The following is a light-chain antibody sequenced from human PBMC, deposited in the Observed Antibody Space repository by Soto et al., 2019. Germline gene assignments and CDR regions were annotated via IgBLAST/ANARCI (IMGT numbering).Light chain of an antibody. J-gene: IGLJ1*01. Sequence: QSALTQPPSASGSPGQSVTISCTGTSSDVGSYNYVSWYQQHPGKAPKLMIYEVSKRPSGVPDRFSGSKSGNTASLTVSGLQAEDEADYYCSSYAGSNTHVFGTGTKLPS. CDR2: EVS. CDR3: SSYAGSNTHV. CDR1: SSDVGSYNY. V-gene: IGLV2-8*01.